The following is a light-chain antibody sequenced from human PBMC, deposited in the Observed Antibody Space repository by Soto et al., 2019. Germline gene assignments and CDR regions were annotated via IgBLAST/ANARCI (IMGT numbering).Light chain of an antibody. CDR3: CSYAGSSTFSYV. CDR2: EGS. J-gene: IGLJ1*01. Sequence: QSALTQPASVSGSPGQSITISCTGTSSDVGSYNLVSWYQQHPGKAPKLMIYEGSKRPSGVSNRFSGSKSGNTASLTFSGLQAEDEADYYCCSYAGSSTFSYVFGTGTKLTVL. V-gene: IGLV2-23*03. CDR1: SSDVGSYNL.